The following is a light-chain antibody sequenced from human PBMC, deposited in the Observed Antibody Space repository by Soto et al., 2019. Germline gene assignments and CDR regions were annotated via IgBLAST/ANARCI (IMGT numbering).Light chain of an antibody. CDR2: RNN. J-gene: IGLJ2*01. CDR3: AAWDDSLSGVV. V-gene: IGLV1-47*01. CDR1: SSNIGSNY. Sequence: QSVLTQPPSASGTPGQRVTISCSGSSSNIGSNYVYWYQQLPGTAPKLLIYRNNHRPSGVPDRFSGSKSGTSASLAISGLRSEDEADYYCAAWDDSLSGVVFGGGTTLTVL.